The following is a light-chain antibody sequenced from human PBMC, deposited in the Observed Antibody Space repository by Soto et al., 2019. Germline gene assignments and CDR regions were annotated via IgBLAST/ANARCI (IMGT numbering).Light chain of an antibody. CDR3: MQALQTPPS. CDR2: FGS. CDR1: QSLLHSNGYNY. V-gene: IGKV2-28*01. J-gene: IGKJ1*01. Sequence: DIVMTQSPLSLPVTPGEPASISCRSSQSLLHSNGYNYLDWYLQKPGQSPQLLIYFGSNRASVVPDRFSCSGSGKDFTLKISRVEAEDVGVYYCMQALQTPPSFGQGTKVDIK.